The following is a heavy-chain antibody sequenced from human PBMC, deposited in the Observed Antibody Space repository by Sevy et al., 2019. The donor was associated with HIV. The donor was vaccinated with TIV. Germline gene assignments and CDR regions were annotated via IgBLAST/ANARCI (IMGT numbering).Heavy chain of an antibody. D-gene: IGHD6-13*01. V-gene: IGHV4-59*01. J-gene: IGHJ6*02. CDR3: ARGIAAPRGMDV. CDR1: GGSISSYY. CDR2: IHYSGST. Sequence: SETLSLTCTVSGGSISSYYWSWIRQPPGKGLEWIGYIHYSGSTNYNPSLKSRVTISVDTTKNQVSLKVRSLTAADTAVYYCARGIAAPRGMDVWGQGTTVTVSS.